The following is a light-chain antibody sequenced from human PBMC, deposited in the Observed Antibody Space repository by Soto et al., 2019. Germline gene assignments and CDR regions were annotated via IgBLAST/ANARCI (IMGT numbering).Light chain of an antibody. V-gene: IGKV3-11*01. J-gene: IGKJ1*01. CDR2: DAS. CDR1: QSVSSY. CDR3: QQRSNWPPT. Sequence: DMVLTQSPATLSLSPGARATLSCRASQSVSSYLAWYQQKPGQAPRLLIYDASNRATGIPARFSGSGSGTDFTLTISSLEPEDFAVYYCQQRSNWPPTFGQGTKVEIK.